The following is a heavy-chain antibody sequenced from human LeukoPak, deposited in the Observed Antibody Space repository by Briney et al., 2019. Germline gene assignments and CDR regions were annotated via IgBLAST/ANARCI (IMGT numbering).Heavy chain of an antibody. CDR3: VRTLLPDTKGAFDV. J-gene: IGHJ3*01. CDR2: IYTSGMT. D-gene: IGHD1-26*01. V-gene: IGHV4-4*07. CDR1: GGSISYYY. Sequence: SETLSLTCTVSGGSISYYYWSWIRQPAGKGLEWIGRIYTSGMTTYNPSLRSRVTMSVDTSKNQFSLKLSSVTAADTAVYYCVRTLLPDTKGAFDVWGQGTMVTVSS.